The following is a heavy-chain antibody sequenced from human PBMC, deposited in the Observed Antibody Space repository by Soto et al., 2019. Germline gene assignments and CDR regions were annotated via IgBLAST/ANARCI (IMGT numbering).Heavy chain of an antibody. CDR2: INHSGNT. Sequence: LSLTCAVYGESLSGYFWSWIRQAPGQGVEWIGEINHSGNTNYNPSLKSRVTMSVDTFKKQFSLKLSSVTAADTAVYYCARLGGNYDFWSGYHYYYAMDVRGQGTAVTVSS. D-gene: IGHD3-3*01. CDR3: ARLGGNYDFWSGYHYYYAMDV. J-gene: IGHJ6*01. CDR1: GESLSGYF. V-gene: IGHV4-34*01.